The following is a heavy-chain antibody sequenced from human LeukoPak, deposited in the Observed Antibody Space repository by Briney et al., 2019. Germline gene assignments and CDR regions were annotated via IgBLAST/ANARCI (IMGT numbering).Heavy chain of an antibody. CDR1: GGSISCGGYY. V-gene: IGHV4-31*03. D-gene: IGHD5-18*01. J-gene: IGHJ4*02. CDR2: IYYSGST. Sequence: SQTLSLACPVSGGSISCGGYYWSWIRRHPGKGLEWIGYIYYSGSTYYNPSLKSRVTISVDTSKNQFSLKLSSVTAADTAVYYCARGGEEYSYGYSGVIDYWGQGTLVTVPS. CDR3: ARGGEEYSYGYSGVIDY.